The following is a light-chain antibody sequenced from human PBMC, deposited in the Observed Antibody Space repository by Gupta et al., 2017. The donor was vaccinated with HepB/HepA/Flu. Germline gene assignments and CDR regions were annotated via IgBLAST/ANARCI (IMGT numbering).Light chain of an antibody. J-gene: IGKJ3*01. CDR1: QSLLHSNGYNY. V-gene: IGKV2-28*01. CDR2: LGS. CDR3: MQALRFT. Sequence: DIVMTQSPLSLPVTPGEPASISCRSSQSLLHSNGYNYLDWYLQKPGQSPQLLIYLGSNRASGVPDRFSGSGSGTDFTLKSSRVEAEDVGVYYCMQALRFTFGPGTKVDIK.